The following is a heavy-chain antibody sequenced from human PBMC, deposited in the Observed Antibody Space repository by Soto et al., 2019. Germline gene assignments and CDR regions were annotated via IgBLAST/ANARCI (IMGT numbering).Heavy chain of an antibody. CDR3: AREPDYGANSGLGLVDY. D-gene: IGHD4-17*01. CDR2: IIPLFATP. CDR1: GGPFSGYA. V-gene: IGHV1-69*01. Sequence: QVQLVQSGAEVKKPGSSVKVSCKASGGPFSGYAINWVRQAPGQGLEWMGGIIPLFATPNYAQKFQGRDTITTNQSTSTAYMELGNLRTEDTAIYFCAREPDYGANSGLGLVDYWGQGTLVAVTS. J-gene: IGHJ4*02.